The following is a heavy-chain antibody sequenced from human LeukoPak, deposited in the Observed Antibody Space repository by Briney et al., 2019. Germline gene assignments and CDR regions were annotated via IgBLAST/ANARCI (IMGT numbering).Heavy chain of an antibody. CDR2: IYYRGNT. CDR3: AREDPDSAEVDY. Sequence: SETLSLTCTVSGDSISRNYWAWIRQPPGKGLEWIGYIYYRGNTNYNPSLTSRVTIAVDTSKNQFSLKLKSVTAADSAMYYCAREDPDSAEVDYWGQGTLVAVSS. D-gene: IGHD2-15*01. V-gene: IGHV4-59*01. CDR1: GDSISRNY. J-gene: IGHJ4*02.